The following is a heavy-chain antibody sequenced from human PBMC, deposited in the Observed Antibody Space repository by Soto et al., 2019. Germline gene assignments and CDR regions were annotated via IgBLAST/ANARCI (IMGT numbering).Heavy chain of an antibody. V-gene: IGHV3-48*03. CDR1: GFTFNRFE. Sequence: EVQLVESGGGLIHPGGSLRLSCTASGFTFNRFEMNWVRQAPGRGLEWVSYISSRSTSIYYADSVKGRFTISRDNAKNSLYQQKNSLRAEDTATYYGASGPGYFDTDEEVDSFDIWGRGTLITVS. D-gene: IGHD3-22*01. CDR2: ISSRSTSI. J-gene: IGHJ3*02. CDR3: ASGPGYFDTDEEVDSFDI.